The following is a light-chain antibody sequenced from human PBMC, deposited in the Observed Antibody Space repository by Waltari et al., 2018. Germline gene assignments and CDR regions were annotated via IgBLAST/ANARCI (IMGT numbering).Light chain of an antibody. V-gene: IGKV4-1*01. CDR1: QSVLYSSNNKNY. J-gene: IGKJ1*01. CDR3: QQHYISRT. CDR2: WAS. Sequence: DIVMTQSPDSLAVSLGERATINCKFSQSVLYSSNNKNYLAWYQQRPGQPPKLLIYWASTRESGVPDRFSGSGSGTDFTLTISSLQTEDVAVYYCQQHYISRTFGQGTKVQIK.